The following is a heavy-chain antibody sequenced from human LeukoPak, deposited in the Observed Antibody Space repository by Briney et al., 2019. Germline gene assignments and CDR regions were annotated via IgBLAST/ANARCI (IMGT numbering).Heavy chain of an antibody. J-gene: IGHJ4*02. V-gene: IGHV4-59*11. Sequence: PSETLSLTCTVSGGSISSHYWSWIRQPPGKGLEWIGYIYYSGSTNYNPSLKSRVTISVGTSKNQFSLKLSSVTAADTAVYYCARADYDILTGLDYWGQGTLVTVSS. D-gene: IGHD3-9*01. CDR2: IYYSGST. CDR1: GGSISSHY. CDR3: ARADYDILTGLDY.